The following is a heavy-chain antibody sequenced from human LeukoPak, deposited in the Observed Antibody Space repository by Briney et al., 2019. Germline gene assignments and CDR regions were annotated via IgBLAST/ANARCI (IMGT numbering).Heavy chain of an antibody. D-gene: IGHD1-26*01. J-gene: IGHJ4*02. CDR3: ARDPDRSSGSPDDGY. V-gene: IGHV1-18*01. Sequence: VASVKVSCKASGYTFTSYGISWVRQAPGQGLEWMGWISAYNGNTNYAQKLQGRVTITADKSTSTAYMELSSLRSEDTAVYYCARDPDRSSGSPDDGYWGQGTLVTVSS. CDR2: ISAYNGNT. CDR1: GYTFTSYG.